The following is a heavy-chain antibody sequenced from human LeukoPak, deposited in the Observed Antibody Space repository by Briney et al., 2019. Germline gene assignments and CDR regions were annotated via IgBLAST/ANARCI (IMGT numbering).Heavy chain of an antibody. CDR3: ARDLYSSGQNWFDP. Sequence: GGSLRLSCAASGFTFSSYGMSWVRQAPGKGLEWVSAISGSGGSTYYADSVKGRFTISRDNSKNTLYLQMNSLRAEDTAVYYCARDLYSSGQNWFDPWGQGTLVTVSS. CDR1: GFTFSSYG. V-gene: IGHV3-23*01. CDR2: ISGSGGST. J-gene: IGHJ5*02. D-gene: IGHD6-19*01.